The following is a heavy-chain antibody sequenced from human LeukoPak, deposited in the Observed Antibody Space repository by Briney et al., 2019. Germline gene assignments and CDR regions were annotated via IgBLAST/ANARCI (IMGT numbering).Heavy chain of an antibody. CDR2: IIPILGIA. Sequence: GASVEVSCKASGGTFSSYTISWVRQAPGQALEWMGRIIPILGIANYAQKSQGRVTITADKSTSTAYMELSSLRSEDTAVYNCARETVNWFDPWGQGTLVTVSS. J-gene: IGHJ5*02. D-gene: IGHD2-21*02. CDR1: GGTFSSYT. CDR3: ARETVNWFDP. V-gene: IGHV1-69*04.